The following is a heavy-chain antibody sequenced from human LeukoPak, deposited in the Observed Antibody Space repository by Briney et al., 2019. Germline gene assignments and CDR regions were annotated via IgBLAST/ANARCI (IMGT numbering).Heavy chain of an antibody. J-gene: IGHJ4*02. Sequence: KPSETLSLTCTVSGGSICDFYWNWIRQSPGKGLEWIGYIYYTGCTNYNPPLKSRVTMSIDTSRTQFSLKLNSVTPADTPVYYCSRWACGWEHDGGGPGWGQGTLVTVSS. CDR1: GGSICDFY. V-gene: IGHV4-59*01. D-gene: IGHD1/OR15-1a*01. CDR2: IYYTGCT. CDR3: SRWACGWEHDGGGPG.